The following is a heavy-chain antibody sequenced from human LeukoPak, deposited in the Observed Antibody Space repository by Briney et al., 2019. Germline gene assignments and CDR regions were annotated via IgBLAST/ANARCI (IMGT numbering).Heavy chain of an antibody. CDR2: IYYSGST. CDR1: GGSISSSSYY. CDR3: ARDFRGIIAAAPYNWFDP. J-gene: IGHJ5*02. V-gene: IGHV4-39*07. Sequence: SETLSLTCTVSGGSISSSSYYWGWIRQPPGKGLEWIGSIYYSGSTYYNPSLKSRVTISVGTSKNQFSLKLSSVTAADTAVYYCARDFRGIIAAAPYNWFDPWGQGTLVTVSS. D-gene: IGHD6-13*01.